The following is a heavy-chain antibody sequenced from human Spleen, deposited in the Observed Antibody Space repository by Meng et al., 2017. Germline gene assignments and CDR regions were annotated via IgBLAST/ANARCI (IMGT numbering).Heavy chain of an antibody. Sequence: ASVKVSCKASGGTFSSYAISWVRQAPGQGLEWMGWINPNSGGTNYAQKFQGRVTMTRDTSISTAYMELSRLRSDDTAVYYCARINRGEYDAFDIWGQGTMVTVSS. D-gene: IGHD1-14*01. CDR2: INPNSGGT. V-gene: IGHV1-2*02. J-gene: IGHJ3*02. CDR3: ARINRGEYDAFDI. CDR1: GGTFSSYA.